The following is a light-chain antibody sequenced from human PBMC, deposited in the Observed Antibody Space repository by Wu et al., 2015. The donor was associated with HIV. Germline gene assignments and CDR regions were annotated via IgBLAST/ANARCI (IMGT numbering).Light chain of an antibody. J-gene: IGKJ1*01. V-gene: IGKV1-13*02. Sequence: GDRVTITCRASQGISSALAWYQQKPGKAPKLLIYDASSLESGVPSRFSGSGSGTDFTLTINSLQPEDFATYYCQQFNSYPRTFGQGTKVEIK. CDR1: QGISSA. CDR2: DAS. CDR3: QQFNSYPRT.